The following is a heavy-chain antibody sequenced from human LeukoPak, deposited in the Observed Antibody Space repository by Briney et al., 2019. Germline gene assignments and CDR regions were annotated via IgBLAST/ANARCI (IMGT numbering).Heavy chain of an antibody. D-gene: IGHD2/OR15-2a*01. CDR1: GYSFTSYW. J-gene: IGHJ6*03. Sequence: GESLKISCKGSGYSFTSYWIGWVRQMPGKGLEWMGIIYAGDSDTRYSPSFQGQVTISVDESISTAYLQWNSLKASDTAMYYCARFYDYNFYMDVWGKGTTVIVSS. V-gene: IGHV5-51*01. CDR2: IYAGDSDT. CDR3: ARFYDYNFYMDV.